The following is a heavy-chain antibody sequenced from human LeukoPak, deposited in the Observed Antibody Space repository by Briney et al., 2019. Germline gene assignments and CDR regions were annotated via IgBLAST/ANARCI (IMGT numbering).Heavy chain of an antibody. CDR3: ASSITSSCTRGNEH. J-gene: IGHJ1*01. CDR1: GFTFSTYG. Sequence: QPGRSLRLSCAASGFTFSTYGMHWVRQAPGKGLEWVAVIPYDGSNKYYADSVKGRFTISRDNSKKTLYLQMSSLRAEDTAVYYCASSITSSCTRGNEHWGQGSLVTVSS. D-gene: IGHD1-14*01. V-gene: IGHV3-30*03. CDR2: IPYDGSNK.